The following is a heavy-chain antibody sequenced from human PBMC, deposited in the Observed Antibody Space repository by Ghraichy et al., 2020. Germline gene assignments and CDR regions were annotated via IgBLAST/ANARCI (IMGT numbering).Heavy chain of an antibody. Sequence: LSLTCAASGFTFSSYTMSWVRQAPGEGLEWVSTISGSGGSTYYADSVKGRFTISRDNSKNTLFLQMNSLRAEDTTIYYCAKDRGDGYSYGAFDIWGQGTMVTVSS. CDR3: AKDRGDGYSYGAFDI. CDR1: GFTFSSYT. J-gene: IGHJ3*02. CDR2: ISGSGGST. V-gene: IGHV3-23*01. D-gene: IGHD5-24*01.